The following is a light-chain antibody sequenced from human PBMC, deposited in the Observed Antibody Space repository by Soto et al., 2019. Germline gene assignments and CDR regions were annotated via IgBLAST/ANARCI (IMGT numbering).Light chain of an antibody. CDR2: DAS. J-gene: IGKJ5*01. V-gene: IGKV1-33*01. Sequence: IQMTQSPSSLSASVGDRVTITCQASQDITNCLNWYQQKPGRAPRLLLYDASSLETGVPSRFIGSGSGTDFTLTISSLQPEDVATYYCQHYDHLPITFGQGTRLEI. CDR1: QDITNC. CDR3: QHYDHLPIT.